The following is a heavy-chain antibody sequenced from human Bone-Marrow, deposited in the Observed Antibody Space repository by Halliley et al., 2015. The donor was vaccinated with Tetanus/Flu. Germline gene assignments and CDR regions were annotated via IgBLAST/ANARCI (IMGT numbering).Heavy chain of an antibody. J-gene: IGHJ6*02. CDR3: ARDRTTSGVRYADYFYYYGMDV. Sequence: NTYTIDSVKGRFTISRDPSKNTVFLQMNSLRVEDTGVYFCARDRTTSGVRYADYFYYYGMDVWGQGTTVIVSS. D-gene: IGHD3-10*01. CDR2: NT. V-gene: IGHV3-30*10.